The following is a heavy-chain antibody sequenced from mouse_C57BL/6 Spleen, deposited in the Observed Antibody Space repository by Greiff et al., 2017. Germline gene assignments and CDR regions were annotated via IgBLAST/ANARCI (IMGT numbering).Heavy chain of an antibody. CDR1: GFTFSDYG. D-gene: IGHD1-1*01. CDR3: ARRGYYGSSYLWFAY. J-gene: IGHJ3*01. V-gene: IGHV5-17*01. CDR2: ISSGSSTI. Sequence: EVMLVESGGGLVKPGGSLKLSCAASGFTFSDYGMHWVRQAPEKGLEWVAYISSGSSTIYYADTVKGRFTISRDNAKNTLFLQMTSLRSEDTAMYYCARRGYYGSSYLWFAYWGQGTLVTVSA.